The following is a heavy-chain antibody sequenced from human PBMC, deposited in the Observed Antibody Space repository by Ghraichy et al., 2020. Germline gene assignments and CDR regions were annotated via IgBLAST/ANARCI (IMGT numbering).Heavy chain of an antibody. D-gene: IGHD3-22*01. CDR3: AKDMHYYDSSGYYAPFDY. V-gene: IGHV3-23*01. CDR2: ISASGGST. J-gene: IGHJ4*02. Sequence: GGSLRLSCAASGFTFSSYAMSWVRQAPGKGLEWVSAISASGGSTYYADSVKGRFTISRDNSKNTLYLQMNSLRAEDTAVYYCAKDMHYYDSSGYYAPFDYWGQGTLVTVSS. CDR1: GFTFSSYA.